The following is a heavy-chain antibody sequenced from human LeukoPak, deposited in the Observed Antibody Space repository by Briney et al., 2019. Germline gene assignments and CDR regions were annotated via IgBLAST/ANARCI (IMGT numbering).Heavy chain of an antibody. CDR1: GGSISSDY. CDR2: IYASGSP. V-gene: IGHV4-4*07. D-gene: IGHD2-21*02. CDR3: ARASFDYCGGDCYARSFDY. J-gene: IGHJ4*02. Sequence: SETLSLTCTVSGGSISSDYWSWIRQPAGKGLEWLGRIYASGSPTYNPSLKSRVTMSVDTSKNQFSLKLSSVTAADTAVYYCARASFDYCGGDCYARSFDYWGQGTLVTVSS.